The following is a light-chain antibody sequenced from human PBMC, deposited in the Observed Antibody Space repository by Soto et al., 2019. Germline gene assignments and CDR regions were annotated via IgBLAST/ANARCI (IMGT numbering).Light chain of an antibody. V-gene: IGKV1-39*01. J-gene: IGKJ1*01. CDR1: QTITNY. CDR3: QQSYNTPQT. Sequence: DIQMTQSPSSLSASVGDRVTITCRASQTITNYLNWYQQQSGKAPKLLIYATDTLQSGVPSRFSGSGSGTDYTLTISSLQPEDFETYYCQQSYNTPQTCGQGTKVEIX. CDR2: ATD.